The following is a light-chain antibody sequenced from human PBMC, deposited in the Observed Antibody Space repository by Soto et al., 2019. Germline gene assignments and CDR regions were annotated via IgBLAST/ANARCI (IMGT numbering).Light chain of an antibody. CDR2: DAS. CDR3: QQYKNYSPT. J-gene: IGKJ1*01. CDR1: QSISRD. Sequence: DIQMTQSPSTLSASVGDRVTITCRASQSISRDLPWYQQKSGKAPNLLIFDASRLESGVPSRFSGSGSGTEFTLTISSLQPDDFATYYCQQYKNYSPTFGQGTKVEVK. V-gene: IGKV1-5*01.